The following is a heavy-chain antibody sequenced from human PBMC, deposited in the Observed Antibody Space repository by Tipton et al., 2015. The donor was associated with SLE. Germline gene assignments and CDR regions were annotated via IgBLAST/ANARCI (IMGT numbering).Heavy chain of an antibody. J-gene: IGHJ4*02. D-gene: IGHD1-1*01. CDR1: GLSFSTYW. CDR3: VTAAPSGH. CDR2: IKDDGSEK. V-gene: IGHV3-7*01. Sequence: SLRLSCAASGLSFSTYWMTWVRQAPGKGLEWLGNIKDDGSEKYYVDYVKGRFTFSRDNAKNALYLQMNSLRVEDTAVYYCVTAAPSGHWGQGTLVTVSS.